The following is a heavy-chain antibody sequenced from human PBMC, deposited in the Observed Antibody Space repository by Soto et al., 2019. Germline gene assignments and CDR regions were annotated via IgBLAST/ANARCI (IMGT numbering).Heavy chain of an antibody. J-gene: IGHJ4*02. CDR3: ARDPVAGTYFDY. D-gene: IGHD6-19*01. Sequence: QVQLVQSGAEVKKPGASVKVSCKASGYTFISYGISWVRQAPGQGLEWMGWINAFNGNTNYAQKLQGRVTMSRDTSTSTAYMELRSLRSDDTAVYYCARDPVAGTYFDYWGQGTLVTVSS. CDR2: INAFNGNT. CDR1: GYTFISYG. V-gene: IGHV1-18*01.